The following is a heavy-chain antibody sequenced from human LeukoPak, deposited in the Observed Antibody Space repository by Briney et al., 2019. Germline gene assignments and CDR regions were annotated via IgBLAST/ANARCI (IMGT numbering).Heavy chain of an antibody. V-gene: IGHV1-46*01. Sequence: ASVKVSCKASGYTFITRYLHWVRQAPGQGLEWMGLVNPGGGSTTYALKFEGRVTMTRETSTSTVYMELSSLSSDDTAVYYCAREATTSQFDYWSQGTLVTVSS. J-gene: IGHJ4*02. D-gene: IGHD4-17*01. CDR3: AREATTSQFDY. CDR1: GYTFITRY. CDR2: VNPGGGST.